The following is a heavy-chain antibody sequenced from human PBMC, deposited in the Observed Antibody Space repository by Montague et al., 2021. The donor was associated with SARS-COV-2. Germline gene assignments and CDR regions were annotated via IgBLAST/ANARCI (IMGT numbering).Heavy chain of an antibody. D-gene: IGHD3-22*01. CDR1: GFTFSSYA. V-gene: IGHV3-23*03. Sequence: SLRLSCAASGFTFSSYAMSWVRQAPGKGLEWVSVTYSGGSSTYYADSVKGRFTISRDNSKNTLYLQMNSLRAEDTAVYYCAKSRGIRYDSSGYYYPLDYWGQGTLVTVSS. J-gene: IGHJ4*02. CDR3: AKSRGIRYDSSGYYYPLDY. CDR2: TYSGGSST.